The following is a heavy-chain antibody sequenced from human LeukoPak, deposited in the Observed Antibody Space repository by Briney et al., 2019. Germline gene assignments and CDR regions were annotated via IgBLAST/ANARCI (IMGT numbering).Heavy chain of an antibody. J-gene: IGHJ4*02. D-gene: IGHD2-2*01. CDR2: IKQDGSEK. V-gene: IGHV3-7*01. CDR1: GFTFSSYG. CDR3: AKAGRGWDCSSTSCYLDY. Sequence: GGTLRLSCAASGFTFSSYGMNWVRQAPGKGLEWVANIKQDGSEKYYVDSVKGRFTISRDNSKNTLYLQMNSLRAEDTAVYYCAKAGRGWDCSSTSCYLDYWGQGTLVTASS.